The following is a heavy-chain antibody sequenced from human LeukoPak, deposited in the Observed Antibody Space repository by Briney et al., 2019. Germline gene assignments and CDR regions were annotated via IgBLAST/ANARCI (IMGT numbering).Heavy chain of an antibody. D-gene: IGHD3-10*01. CDR2: IYYSGST. CDR3: ARGPGSGSYYKVGFDY. CDR1: GGSISSGDYY. J-gene: IGHJ4*02. Sequence: SETLSLTCTVSGGSISSGDYYWSWIRQPPGKGLEWIGYIYYSGSTYYNPSLKSRVTISVDTSKNQFSLKLSSVTAGDTAVYYCARGPGSGSYYKVGFDYWGQGTLVTVSS. V-gene: IGHV4-30-4*08.